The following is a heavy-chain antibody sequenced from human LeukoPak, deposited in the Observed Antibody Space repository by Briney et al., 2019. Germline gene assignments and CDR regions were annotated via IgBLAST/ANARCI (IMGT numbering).Heavy chain of an antibody. Sequence: SETLSLTCTVSGGSISSGSYYWTWIRQPAGKGLEWIGRIYTSGSTNYNPSLKSRVTISGDTSRNQFSLKLSSVTAADTAVYYCARVPTAILVLDYWGQGTLVTVSS. CDR2: IYTSGST. J-gene: IGHJ4*02. V-gene: IGHV4-61*02. CDR1: GGSISSGSYY. D-gene: IGHD2-2*01. CDR3: ARVPTAILVLDY.